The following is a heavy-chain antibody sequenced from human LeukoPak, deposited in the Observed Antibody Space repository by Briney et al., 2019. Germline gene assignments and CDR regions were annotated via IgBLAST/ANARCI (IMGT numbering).Heavy chain of an antibody. V-gene: IGHV5-51*01. CDR1: GYSFTSYW. Sequence: GESLKISCKGSGYSFTSYWIGWVRQMPGKGLEWMGIIYPGDSDTRYSPSFQGQVTISADKSISTAYPQWSSLKASDTAMYYCARLPYCGGDCYPNWFDPWGQGTLVTVSS. CDR3: ARLPYCGGDCYPNWFDP. J-gene: IGHJ5*02. D-gene: IGHD2-21*02. CDR2: IYPGDSDT.